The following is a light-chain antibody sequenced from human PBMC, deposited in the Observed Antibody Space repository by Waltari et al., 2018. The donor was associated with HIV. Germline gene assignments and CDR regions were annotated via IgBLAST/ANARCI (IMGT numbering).Light chain of an antibody. CDR1: QSILYRSRNKNY. J-gene: IGKJ4*01. Sequence: DIVMTQSPDSLAVSLGERATINCKSSQSILYRSRNKNYLAWYQQKPGQPPNLLIYWASTRESGVPDRFSGSGSGTDFTLTISSLQAEDVAVYYCQQYYSTPLTFGGGTKVEIK. CDR2: WAS. V-gene: IGKV4-1*01. CDR3: QQYYSTPLT.